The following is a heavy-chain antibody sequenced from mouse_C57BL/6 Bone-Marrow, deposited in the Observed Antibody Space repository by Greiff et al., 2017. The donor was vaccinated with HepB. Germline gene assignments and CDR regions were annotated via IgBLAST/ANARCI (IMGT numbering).Heavy chain of an antibody. CDR1: GYTFTSYG. J-gene: IGHJ1*03. CDR2: IYPRSGNT. CDR3: ASRGGDWYFDV. Sequence: QVQLQQSGAELARPGASVKLPCKASGYTFTSYGISWVKQRTGQGLEWIGEIYPRSGNTYYNEKFKGKATLTADKSSSTAYMELRSLTSEDSAVYFCASRGGDWYFDVWGTGTTVTVSS. V-gene: IGHV1-81*01.